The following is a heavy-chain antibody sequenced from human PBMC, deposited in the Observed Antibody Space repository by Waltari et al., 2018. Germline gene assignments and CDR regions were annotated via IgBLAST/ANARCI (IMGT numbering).Heavy chain of an antibody. CDR1: GFTFSSYA. V-gene: IGHV3-23*03. CDR2: SYSGGST. Sequence: EVQLLESGGGLVQPGGSLRLSCAASGFTFSSYAMSWVRQAPGKGLEWVSVSYSGGSTYYADSVKGRFTISRDNSKNTLYLQMNSLRAEDTAVYYCAKDRDSSGWYGSFDYWGQGTLVTVSS. CDR3: AKDRDSSGWYGSFDY. J-gene: IGHJ4*02. D-gene: IGHD6-19*01.